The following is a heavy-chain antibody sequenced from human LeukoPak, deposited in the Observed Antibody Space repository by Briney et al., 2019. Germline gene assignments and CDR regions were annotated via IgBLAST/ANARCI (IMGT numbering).Heavy chain of an antibody. CDR1: GYTFTSYG. CDR2: ISAYNGNT. D-gene: IGHD2-2*01. V-gene: IGHV1-18*01. CDR3: ARPRCSSTSCYSGEDWFDP. J-gene: IGHJ5*02. Sequence: ASVKVSCKASGYTFTSYGISWVRQAPGQGLECMGWISAYNGNTNYAQKLQGRVTMTTDTSTSTAYMELRSLRSDDTAVYYCARPRCSSTSCYSGEDWFDPWGQGTLVTVSS.